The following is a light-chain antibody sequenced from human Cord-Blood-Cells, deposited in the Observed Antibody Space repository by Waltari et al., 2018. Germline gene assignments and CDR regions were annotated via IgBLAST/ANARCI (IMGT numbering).Light chain of an antibody. CDR3: QQYNSYSR. Sequence: DIQLTQSPPTLSASVGARVTITCRASQSISSWLAWYQQKPGKAPKLLIYDASSLESGVPSRFGGSGSGTEFTLTISSLQPDDFATDYCQQYNSYSRFGPGTKVDIK. CDR1: QSISSW. CDR2: DAS. J-gene: IGKJ3*01. V-gene: IGKV1-5*01.